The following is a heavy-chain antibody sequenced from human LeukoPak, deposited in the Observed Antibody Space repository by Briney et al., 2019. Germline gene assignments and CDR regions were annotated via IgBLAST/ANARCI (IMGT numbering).Heavy chain of an antibody. J-gene: IGHJ4*02. CDR2: IYYSGST. CDR3: ARFKESSGYYFDY. D-gene: IGHD3-22*01. CDR1: GGSISSYY. V-gene: IGHV4-59*08. Sequence: KASETLSLTCTVSGGSISSYYWSWIRQPPGKGLEWIGYIYYSGSTNYNPSLKSRVTISVDTSKNQFSLKLSSVTAADTAAYYCARFKESSGYYFDYWGQGTLVTVSS.